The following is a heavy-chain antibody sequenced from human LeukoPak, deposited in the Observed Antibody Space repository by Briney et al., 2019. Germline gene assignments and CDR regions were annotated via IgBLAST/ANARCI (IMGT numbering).Heavy chain of an antibody. CDR1: GFTFSSYW. Sequence: GGSLRLSCAASGFTFSSYWVSWVRQAPGKGLEWVANIKQDGSEKYYVDSVKGRFTISRDNAKNSLYLQMNSLRAEDTAVYYCARDGYDFWSGTDYWGQGTLVTVSS. V-gene: IGHV3-7*01. D-gene: IGHD3-3*01. J-gene: IGHJ4*02. CDR2: IKQDGSEK. CDR3: ARDGYDFWSGTDY.